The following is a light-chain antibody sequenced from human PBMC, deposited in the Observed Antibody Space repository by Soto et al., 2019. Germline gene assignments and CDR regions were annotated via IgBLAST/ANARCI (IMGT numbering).Light chain of an antibody. CDR1: QIISNY. V-gene: IGKV3-15*01. CDR3: QQYNNWPPIT. J-gene: IGKJ5*01. CDR2: DAS. Sequence: EIVLTQSPATLSLSPGERATLSCSASQIISNYLAWYQQKPGQAPRLLIYDASTRATGIPARFSGSGSGTEFTLTISSLQSEDFAVYYCQQYNNWPPITFGHGTRLEIK.